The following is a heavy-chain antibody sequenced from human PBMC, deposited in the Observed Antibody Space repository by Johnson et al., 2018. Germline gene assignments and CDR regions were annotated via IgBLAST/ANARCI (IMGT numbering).Heavy chain of an antibody. CDR3: ASQHIVVATVVQGDY. Sequence: QVQLVESGGGVVQPGRSLRLSCAASGFGFSNYAMHWVRQAPGKGLDWVAVISYDGSNNYYADSVKGRFTISRDNSKNTLFLQMNSLRAEDTAVYYCASQHIVVATVVQGDYWGQGTLVTVSS. V-gene: IGHV3-30-3*01. CDR2: ISYDGSNN. D-gene: IGHD2-21*02. J-gene: IGHJ4*02. CDR1: GFGFSNYA.